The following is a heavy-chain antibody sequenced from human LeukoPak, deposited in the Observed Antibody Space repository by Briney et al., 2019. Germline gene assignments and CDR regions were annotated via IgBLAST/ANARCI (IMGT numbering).Heavy chain of an antibody. CDR1: GGSISSYY. V-gene: IGHV4-59*01. J-gene: IGHJ4*02. D-gene: IGHD5-24*01. Sequence: ASETLSLTCTVSGGSISSYYWSWIRQPPGKGLEWIGYIYYSGSTNYNPSLKSRVTISVDTSKNQFSLKLSSVTAADTAVYYGARGKTGRWLQNVDYWGQGTLVTVSS. CDR3: ARGKTGRWLQNVDY. CDR2: IYYSGST.